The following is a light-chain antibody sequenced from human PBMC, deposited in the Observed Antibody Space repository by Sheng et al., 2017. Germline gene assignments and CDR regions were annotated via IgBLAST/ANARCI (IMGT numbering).Light chain of an antibody. V-gene: IGLV1-47*02. CDR1: NSNIGNDN. Sequence: QAVLTQPPSASGTPGQRVTISCSGSNSNIGNDNVYWYQQLPGTAPNSSSIMIISGPQGSLTDSLAPSLAPQPPWPISGLRSEDEADYYCAGWDAGLSGYVFGAGTKVTVL. CDR3: AGWDAGLSGYV. CDR2: MI. J-gene: IGLJ1*01.